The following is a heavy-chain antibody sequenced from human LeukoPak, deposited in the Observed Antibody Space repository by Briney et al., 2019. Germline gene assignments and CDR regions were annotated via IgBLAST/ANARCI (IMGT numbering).Heavy chain of an antibody. CDR1: GYTFSGYY. CDR3: ASGDRVTMLRGGNIGYFDY. CDR2: INPNSGGT. V-gene: IGHV1-2*02. Sequence: ASVKVSCKASGYTFSGYYMHWVRQAPGQGLEWMGWINPNSGGTDYAQKFQGRVTMTRDTSISTAYMDLSRLRSDDTAVYYCASGDRVTMLRGGNIGYFDYWGQGTLVTVSS. D-gene: IGHD3-10*01. J-gene: IGHJ4*02.